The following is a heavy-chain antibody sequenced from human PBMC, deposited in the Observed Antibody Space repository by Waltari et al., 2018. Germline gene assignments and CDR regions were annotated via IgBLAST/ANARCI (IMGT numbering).Heavy chain of an antibody. D-gene: IGHD3-22*01. V-gene: IGHV1-69*01. J-gene: IGHJ6*02. CDR3: ARDYYDSSGPIYYYYGMDV. Sequence: QVQLVQSGAEVKKPGSSVKVSCKASGGPFSSYAISWVRRSPGQGLEWMGGIIPIFGTANYAQKFQGRVTITADESTSTAYMELSSLRSEDTAVYYCARDYYDSSGPIYYYYGMDVWGQGTTVTVSS. CDR1: GGPFSSYA. CDR2: IIPIFGTA.